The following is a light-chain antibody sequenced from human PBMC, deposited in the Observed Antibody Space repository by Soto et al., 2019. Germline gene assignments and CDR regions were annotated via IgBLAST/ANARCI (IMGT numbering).Light chain of an antibody. CDR3: QQYNDWPWT. V-gene: IGKV3-15*01. CDR1: QSVPNN. CDR2: AAS. J-gene: IGKJ1*01. Sequence: EIVMTQSPATLSVSPGERATLSCRASQSVPNNLAWYQQKPGQAPRLLIYAASTRATGIPARFSGSGSGTEFTLTISSLQSEDFAVYHCQQYNDWPWTFGQGTKVEIK.